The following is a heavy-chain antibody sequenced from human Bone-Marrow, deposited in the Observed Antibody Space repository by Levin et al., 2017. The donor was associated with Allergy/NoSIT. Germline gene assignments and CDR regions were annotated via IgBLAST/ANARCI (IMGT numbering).Heavy chain of an antibody. J-gene: IGHJ3*02. D-gene: IGHD2-8*02. Sequence: ASVKVSCQASGYSFSSYTLNWVRQAPGQGLEWMGGIIPMFGTANFAQKFQGRVTITADTSTSIAFMELTSLTSEDTAVYYCAKERSGGKLFDIWGQGTMVTVSS. V-gene: IGHV1-69*06. CDR1: GYSFSSYT. CDR2: IIPMFGTA. CDR3: AKERSGGKLFDI.